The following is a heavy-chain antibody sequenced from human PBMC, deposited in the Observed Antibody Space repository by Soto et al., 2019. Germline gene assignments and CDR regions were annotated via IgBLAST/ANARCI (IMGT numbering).Heavy chain of an antibody. Sequence: GGSLRLSCAASGFTFSSYGMHWVRQAPGKGLEWVAVISYDGSNKYYADSVKGRFTISRDNSKNTLYLQMNSLRAEDTAVYYCSRESEGAAVAGPIPTPFDYWGQGTLVTVSS. CDR1: GFTFSSYG. CDR2: ISYDGSNK. J-gene: IGHJ4*02. V-gene: IGHV3-30*03. D-gene: IGHD6-19*01. CDR3: SRESEGAAVAGPIPTPFDY.